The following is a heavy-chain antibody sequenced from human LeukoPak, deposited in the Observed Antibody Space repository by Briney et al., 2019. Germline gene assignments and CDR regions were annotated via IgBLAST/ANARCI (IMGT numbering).Heavy chain of an antibody. CDR1: GFTFSSYG. J-gene: IGHJ4*02. CDR2: IRYDGSNK. D-gene: IGHD2-2*01. CDR3: AKDHDCSSTSCYPGY. V-gene: IGHV3-30*02. Sequence: GGSLRLSCAAPGFTFSSYGMHWVRQAPGKGLEWVAFIRYDGSNKYYADSVKGRFTISRDNSKNTLYLQMNSLRAEDTAVYYCAKDHDCSSTSCYPGYWGQGTLVTVSS.